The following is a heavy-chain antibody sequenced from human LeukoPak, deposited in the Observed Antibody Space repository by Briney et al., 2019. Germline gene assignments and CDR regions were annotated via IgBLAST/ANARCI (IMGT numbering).Heavy chain of an antibody. J-gene: IGHJ6*02. CDR2: FDPEDGET. D-gene: IGHD5-18*01. Sequence: GASVKVSCKVSGYTLTELSMPWVRQAPGKGLEWMGGFDPEDGETIYAQKFQGRVTMTEDTSTDTAYMELSSLRSEDTAVYYCATAVPDTAMAADYYGMDVWGQGTTVTVSS. CDR1: GYTLTELS. V-gene: IGHV1-24*01. CDR3: ATAVPDTAMAADYYGMDV.